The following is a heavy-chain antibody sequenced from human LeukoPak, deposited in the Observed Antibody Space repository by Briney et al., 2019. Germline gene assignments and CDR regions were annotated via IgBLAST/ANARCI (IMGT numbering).Heavy chain of an antibody. J-gene: IGHJ3*02. CDR3: ARVHDIVVVVAAPVGAFDI. CDR1: GGTFSSYA. CDR2: IIPIFGTA. V-gene: IGHV1-69*13. Sequence: SVKVSCEASGGTFSSYAISWVRQAPGQGRGWRGGIIPIFGTANYAQKFQGRVTITADESTSTAYMELSSLRSEDTAVYYCARVHDIVVVVAAPVGAFDIWGQGTMVTVSS. D-gene: IGHD2-15*01.